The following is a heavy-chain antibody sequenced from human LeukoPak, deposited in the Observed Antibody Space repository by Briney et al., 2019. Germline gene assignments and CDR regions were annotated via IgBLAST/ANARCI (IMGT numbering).Heavy chain of an antibody. CDR1: GYTFTSYY. Sequence: ASVKVSCRASGYTFTSYYMHWVRQAPGQGLEWMGIINPSGGSTSYAQKFQGRVTMTTDTSTSTAYMELRSLRSDDTAVYYCAREPYDSRKRFDYWGQGTLVTVSS. V-gene: IGHV1-46*01. D-gene: IGHD3-22*01. J-gene: IGHJ4*02. CDR2: INPSGGST. CDR3: AREPYDSRKRFDY.